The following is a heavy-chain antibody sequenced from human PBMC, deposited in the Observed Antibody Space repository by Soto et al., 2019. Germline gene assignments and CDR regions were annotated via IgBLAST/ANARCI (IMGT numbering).Heavy chain of an antibody. Sequence: LSLTCTVSGGSTSSGGFYWSWIRQHPGKGLEWIGYIYYSGISYYNPSLKSRVSISLDTSRNQFSMTLNSVTAADTAVYYCARNGYTYGMDVWGQGATVTVSS. D-gene: IGHD5-18*01. CDR3: ARNGYTYGMDV. J-gene: IGHJ6*02. V-gene: IGHV4-31*03. CDR1: GGSTSSGGFY. CDR2: IYYSGIS.